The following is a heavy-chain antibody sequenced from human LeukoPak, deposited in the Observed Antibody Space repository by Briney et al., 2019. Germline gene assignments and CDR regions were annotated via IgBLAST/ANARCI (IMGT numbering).Heavy chain of an antibody. CDR3: ARAPRDTNSWYYFDY. V-gene: IGHV4-31*02. CDR1: AGSISSGDYY. D-gene: IGHD5-18*01. CDR2: IYYSGDT. J-gene: IGHJ4*02. Sequence: KPSQTLSLTCTVSAGSISSGDYYWSWIRQHPGKGLEWIGYIYYSGDTYYNPSLKSRVTISVDTSKNQFSLKLSSVTAADTAVYYCARAPRDTNSWYYFDYWGQGTLVSVSS.